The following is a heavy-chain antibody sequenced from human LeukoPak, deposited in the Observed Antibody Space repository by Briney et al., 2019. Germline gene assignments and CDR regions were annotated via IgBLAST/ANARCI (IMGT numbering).Heavy chain of an antibody. V-gene: IGHV4-4*07. Sequence: SETLSLTCTVSGGSIRSYYWSWIRQPAGKGLEWIGRIYTSGSTNYNPSLKSRVTMSVDTSKNQFSLKLSSVTAADTAVYYCARDRNYDFWSGYSSLNWFDPWGQGTLVTVSS. CDR1: GGSIRSYY. CDR3: ARDRNYDFWSGYSSLNWFDP. D-gene: IGHD3-3*01. CDR2: IYTSGST. J-gene: IGHJ5*02.